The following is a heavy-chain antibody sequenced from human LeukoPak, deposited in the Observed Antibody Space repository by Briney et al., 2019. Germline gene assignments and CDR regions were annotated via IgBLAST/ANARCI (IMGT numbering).Heavy chain of an antibody. CDR1: GYSFTSYW. CDR2: IYPGDSDT. CDR3: ARSFGNDVEEAPVPALMLVDY. V-gene: IGHV5-51*01. D-gene: IGHD3-10*02. Sequence: GESLKISCKGSGYSFTSYWIGWVRQMPGKGLEWMGIIYPGDSDTRYSPSFQGQVTISADKSISTAYLQWSSLKASDTAMYYRARSFGNDVEEAPVPALMLVDYWGQGALVTVSS. J-gene: IGHJ4*02.